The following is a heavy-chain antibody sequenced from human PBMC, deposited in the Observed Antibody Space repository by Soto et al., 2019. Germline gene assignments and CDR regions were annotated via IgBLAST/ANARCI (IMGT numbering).Heavy chain of an antibody. CDR3: AKRPSSIITFDY. J-gene: IGHJ4*02. CDR1: GFTFSNYA. CDR2: ISGKGGST. Sequence: EVQLLDSGGGLVQPGGSLRLSCAASGFTFSNYALSWVRQAPGKGLEWGSTISGKGGSTDYADSVKGRFTISRDNSKNMLFLQINILRDNNSADYYCAKRPSSIITFDYWGQGTPVTVSS. V-gene: IGHV3-23*01. D-gene: IGHD3-22*01.